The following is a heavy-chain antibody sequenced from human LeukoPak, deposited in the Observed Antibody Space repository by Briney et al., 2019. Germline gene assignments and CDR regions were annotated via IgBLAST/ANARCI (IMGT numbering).Heavy chain of an antibody. D-gene: IGHD1-14*01. J-gene: IGHJ4*02. CDR2: IGREAHGGRA. V-gene: IGHV3-49*04. CDR1: GFNFEDYA. CDR3: SREGDALTGFYPDY. Sequence: GGSLRLSCTTSGFNFEDYAVSWVRQAPGKGLEWLGFIGREAHGGRAQYATSVKGRFTISRDDARKIAYLQLSGLRNEDTAVYYCSREGDALTGFYPDYWGQGTLVIVSS.